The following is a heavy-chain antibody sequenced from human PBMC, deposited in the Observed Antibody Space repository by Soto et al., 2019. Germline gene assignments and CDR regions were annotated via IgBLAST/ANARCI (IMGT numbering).Heavy chain of an antibody. J-gene: IGHJ4*02. V-gene: IGHV1-18*01. CDR1: GYTFTSYC. CDR2: ISAYNGNT. D-gene: IGHD3-10*01. Sequence: ASVKVSCKASGYTFTSYCISWVRHAPGQGLEWMGWISAYNGNTNYAQKLQGRVTMTTDTSTSTAYMELRSLRSDDTAVHYCARVLPFSGSYYGDYWGQGTLVTVSS. CDR3: ARVLPFSGSYYGDY.